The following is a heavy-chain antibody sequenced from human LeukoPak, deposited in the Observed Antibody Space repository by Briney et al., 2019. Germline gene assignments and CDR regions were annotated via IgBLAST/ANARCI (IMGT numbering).Heavy chain of an antibody. J-gene: IGHJ4*02. CDR1: GFTLSTYW. Sequence: QSGGSLRLSCEASGFTLSTYWMIWVRQVPGKGLDWVANINPDGSGKRYVDSVKGRFTIARDNADNSLSLQMNSLRAEDTAVYYCASWGAGGNSWGQGTLVTVSS. CDR2: INPDGSGK. V-gene: IGHV3-7*01. CDR3: ASWGAGGNS. D-gene: IGHD3-16*01.